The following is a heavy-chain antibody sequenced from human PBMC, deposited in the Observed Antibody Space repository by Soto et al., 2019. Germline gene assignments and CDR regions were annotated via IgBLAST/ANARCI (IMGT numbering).Heavy chain of an antibody. CDR2: IYYSGST. CDR1: GGSISSSSYY. J-gene: IGHJ4*02. Sequence: SETLSLTCTVSGGSISSSSYYWGWIRQPPGKGLEWIGSIYYSGSTNYNPSLRSRLTISVDTSKNHFSLKVSSVTAADTAVYFCARDRHPYSSAWYYFDYWGQGTLVTVSS. D-gene: IGHD6-19*01. V-gene: IGHV4-39*07. CDR3: ARDRHPYSSAWYYFDY.